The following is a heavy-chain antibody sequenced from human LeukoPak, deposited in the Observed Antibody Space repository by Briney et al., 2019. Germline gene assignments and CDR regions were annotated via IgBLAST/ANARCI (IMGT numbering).Heavy chain of an antibody. CDR3: ANGYCSSTSCYIGYFDL. CDR1: GGSISSYY. D-gene: IGHD2-2*02. Sequence: SETLSLTCTVSGGSISSYYWSWIRQPPGKGLEWIGYIYYSGSTNYNPSLKSRVTISVDTSKNQFSLKLSSVTAADTAVYYCANGYCSSTSCYIGYFDLWGRGTLVTVSS. V-gene: IGHV4-59*01. J-gene: IGHJ2*01. CDR2: IYYSGST.